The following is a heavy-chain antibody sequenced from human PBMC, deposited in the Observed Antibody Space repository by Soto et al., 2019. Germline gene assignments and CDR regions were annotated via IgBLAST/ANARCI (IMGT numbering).Heavy chain of an antibody. CDR1: GGSFSGYY. V-gene: IGHV4-34*01. CDR2: INHSGST. J-gene: IGHJ5*01. Sequence: PSETLSLTCAVYGGSFSGYYWSWIRQPPGKGLEWIGEINHSGSTNYNPSLKSRVTISVDTSKNQFSLKLSSVTAADTAVYYCARCPGYSNHNWYDSSGQGTLVTVSS. D-gene: IGHD4-4*01. CDR3: ARCPGYSNHNWYDS.